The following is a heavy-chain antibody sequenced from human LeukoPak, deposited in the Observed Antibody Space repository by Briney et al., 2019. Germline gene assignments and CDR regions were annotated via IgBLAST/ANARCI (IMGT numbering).Heavy chain of an antibody. V-gene: IGHV4-59*01. D-gene: IGHD3-3*02. J-gene: IGHJ6*03. CDR3: ARAFYPGYYSYMAV. Sequence: SETLSLTCTVSGGSISPYYWSWIRQPPGKGLEWIGYIYYSGSTNYNPSLKSRVTISVDTSNNQSSLKLSSVTAADTAVYYCARAFYPGYYSYMAVWGKGTTVTVSS. CDR2: IYYSGST. CDR1: GGSISPYY.